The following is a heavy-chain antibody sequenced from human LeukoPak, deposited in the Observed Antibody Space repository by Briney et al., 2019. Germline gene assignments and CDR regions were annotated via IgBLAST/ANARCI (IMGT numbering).Heavy chain of an antibody. J-gene: IGHJ3*02. CDR2: ISGSGGLT. CDR3: AKGYYNYIWGSYRSDAFDI. D-gene: IGHD3-16*02. V-gene: IGHV3-23*01. Sequence: GGSLRLSCAASGFPFNSYVMTWVRQAPGKGLEWVSVISGSGGLTYHADSVKGRFTVSRDNSKNTLYLQMNSLRAEDTAVYSCAKGYYNYIWGSYRSDAFDIWGQGTMVTVSS. CDR1: GFPFNSYV.